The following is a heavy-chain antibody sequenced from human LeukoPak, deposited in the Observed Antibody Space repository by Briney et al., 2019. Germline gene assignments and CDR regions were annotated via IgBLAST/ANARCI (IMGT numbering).Heavy chain of an antibody. Sequence: PGGSLRLSCAASGFTFSSYAMSWVRQAPGKGLEWVSAISGSGGSTSYAQKFQGRVTMTRDTSTSTVYMELSSLRSEDTAVYYCARVGREYSSSSPPDYWGQGTLVTVSS. CDR2: ISGSGGST. V-gene: IGHV3-23*01. CDR1: GFTFSSYA. CDR3: ARVGREYSSSSPPDY. D-gene: IGHD6-6*01. J-gene: IGHJ4*02.